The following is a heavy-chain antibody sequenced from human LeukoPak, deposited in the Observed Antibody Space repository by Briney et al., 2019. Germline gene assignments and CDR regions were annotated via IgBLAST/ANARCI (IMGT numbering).Heavy chain of an antibody. CDR3: AGALVWFGELLY. J-gene: IGHJ4*02. V-gene: IGHV4-39*07. Sequence: SETLSLTCTVFGGSISTSTYYWGWIRQSPGKGLEWIGSVFYSETTYYNPSLKSRVTISVDTSKNQFSLTLNSVTAADTAVYYCAGALVWFGELLYWGQGTLVTVSS. CDR1: GGSISTSTYY. D-gene: IGHD3-10*01. CDR2: VFYSETT.